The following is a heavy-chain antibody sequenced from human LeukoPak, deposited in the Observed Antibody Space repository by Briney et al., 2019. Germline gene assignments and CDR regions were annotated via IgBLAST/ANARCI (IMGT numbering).Heavy chain of an antibody. CDR3: ARPSSSGWYAPFF. Sequence: GSLRLSCAASGFTFSTYAMHWVRQARGKGLEYVAAISSKGDYTHYANSVKGRFTISRDNSKNTLYLEMGSLRAEDMAVYYCARPSSSGWYAPFFWGQGTLVTVSS. J-gene: IGHJ4*02. CDR2: ISSKGDYT. CDR1: GFTFSTYA. D-gene: IGHD6-19*01. V-gene: IGHV3-64*01.